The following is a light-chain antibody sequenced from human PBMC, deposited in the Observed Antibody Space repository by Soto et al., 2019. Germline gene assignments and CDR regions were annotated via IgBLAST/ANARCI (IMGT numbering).Light chain of an antibody. CDR2: GAS. CDR3: HHYDNLPPFT. CDR1: QDIRKY. Sequence: DIRMTQSPSSLSASVGDRVTITCQASQDIRKYLNWYQQKPGRAPKLLIYGASNLETGVPPRVSGSGYGTDFTFTISSLQPADIATYYCHHYDNLPPFTFGPGTKVASK. J-gene: IGKJ3*01. V-gene: IGKV1-33*01.